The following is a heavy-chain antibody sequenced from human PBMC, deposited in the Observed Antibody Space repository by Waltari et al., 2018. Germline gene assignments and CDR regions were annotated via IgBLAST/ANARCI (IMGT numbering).Heavy chain of an antibody. D-gene: IGHD3-10*01. J-gene: IGHJ4*02. Sequence: EVQLVESGGGLVQPGGSRRLSCAASGFTFRSYCMTWVRQAPGKGLEWVANIKQDGSEKYYVDSVKGRFTISRDNAKNSLYLQMNSLRAEDTAVYYCASYPPLGEDYWGQGTLVTISS. CDR3: ASYPPLGEDY. CDR2: IKQDGSEK. V-gene: IGHV3-7*01. CDR1: GFTFRSYC.